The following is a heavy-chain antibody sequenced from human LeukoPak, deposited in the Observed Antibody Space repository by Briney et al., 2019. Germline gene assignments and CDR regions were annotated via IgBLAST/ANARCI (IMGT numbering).Heavy chain of an antibody. V-gene: IGHV3-33*06. CDR1: GFTFSGYG. CDR3: AKDWGYTTMVSYYFDY. Sequence: GGSLRLSCAASGFTFSGYGMHWVRQAPDKGLEWVAVIWYDGNNKYYAESVKGRFTISRYNSKNTLYLQMNSLRAEDTAVYYCAKDWGYTTMVSYYFDYWGQGALVTVSS. J-gene: IGHJ4*02. CDR2: IWYDGNNK. D-gene: IGHD5-18*01.